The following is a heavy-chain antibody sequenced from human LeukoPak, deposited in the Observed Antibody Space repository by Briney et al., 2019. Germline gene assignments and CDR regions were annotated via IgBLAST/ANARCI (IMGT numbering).Heavy chain of an antibody. CDR3: AKGSGSGSPYYFDY. CDR1: GFTLRSYT. J-gene: IGHJ4*02. V-gene: IGHV3-21*04. D-gene: IGHD3-10*01. CDR2: IGISSNKI. Sequence: GGSLRLSCAASGFTLRSYTMNWVRQAPGKGLEWVSSIGISSNKIYYADSVKGRFIISRDNAKNSVYLQMNSLRAEDTAVYYCAKGSGSGSPYYFDYWGQGTLVTVSS.